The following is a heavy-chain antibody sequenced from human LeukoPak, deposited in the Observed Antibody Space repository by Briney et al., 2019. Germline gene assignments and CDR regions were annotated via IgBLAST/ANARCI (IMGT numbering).Heavy chain of an antibody. CDR3: AKLVVRGVAAIDY. CDR2: VSGSGSNT. J-gene: IGHJ4*02. Sequence: GGSLRLSCAASGFTFRSYGMSWVRQAPGKGLDWVSTVSGSGSNTYYADSVKGRFTISRDNSKNTLYLEMNTLRADDTAVYYCAKLVVRGVAAIDYWGQGTLVTVSS. CDR1: GFTFRSYG. D-gene: IGHD3-10*01. V-gene: IGHV3-23*01.